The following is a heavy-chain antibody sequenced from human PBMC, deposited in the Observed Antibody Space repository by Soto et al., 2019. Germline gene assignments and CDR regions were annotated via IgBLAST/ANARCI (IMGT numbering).Heavy chain of an antibody. J-gene: IGHJ6*02. CDR2: INPSGTSK. D-gene: IGHD3-22*01. Sequence: ALVKVSCKASGFIFTNYYMHCVRQAPGHGLEWMGVINPSGTSKTYAQSFQGRVIMARDTSTTTVSMELSSLGYDDTAVYFCARGDSMIDVAPGGMDVWGQGTTVTVSS. CDR3: ARGDSMIDVAPGGMDV. V-gene: IGHV1-46*01. CDR1: GFIFTNYY.